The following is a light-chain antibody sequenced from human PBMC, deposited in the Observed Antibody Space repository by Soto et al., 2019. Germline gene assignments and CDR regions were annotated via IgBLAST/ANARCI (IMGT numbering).Light chain of an antibody. CDR3: QQYYSTPQT. CDR1: QSVLYSSNNKNY. CDR2: WAS. V-gene: IGKV4-1*01. J-gene: IGKJ1*01. Sequence: IFMTQSPDSLAVSLGERATINCKSSQSVLYSSNNKNYLAWYQQKPGQPPKPLIYWASTRESGVPDRFSGSGSGTDFTLTISSMQAEDVAVYYCQQYYSTPQTFGQGTKVDIK.